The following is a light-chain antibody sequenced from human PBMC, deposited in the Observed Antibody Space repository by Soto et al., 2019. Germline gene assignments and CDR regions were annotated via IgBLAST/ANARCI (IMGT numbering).Light chain of an antibody. V-gene: IGLV2-11*01. Sequence: QSALTQPRSVSGSPGQSVTISCTGTNSGVGGYNYVSWYQQHPGKAPKLMIYDVSKRPSGVPDRFSGSKSGNTASLTISGLQAEDEADYYCCSYAGSYTLVVFGTGTKVTVL. CDR2: DVS. CDR3: CSYAGSYTLVV. CDR1: NSGVGGYNY. J-gene: IGLJ1*01.